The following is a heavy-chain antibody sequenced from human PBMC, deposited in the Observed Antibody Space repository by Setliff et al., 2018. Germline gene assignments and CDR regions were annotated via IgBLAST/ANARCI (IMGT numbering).Heavy chain of an antibody. CDR1: GGSFSGYY. J-gene: IGHJ3*02. CDR2: INHSGST. D-gene: IGHD2-21*02. CDR3: ARTPVVATLRNAFDI. Sequence: PSETLSLTCAVYGGSFSGYYWSWIRQPPGKGLEWIGEINHSGSTNYNPSLKSRVTISVDTSKNQFSLKLSSVTAADTAVYYCARTPVVATLRNAFDIWGQGTMVTVSS. V-gene: IGHV4-34*01.